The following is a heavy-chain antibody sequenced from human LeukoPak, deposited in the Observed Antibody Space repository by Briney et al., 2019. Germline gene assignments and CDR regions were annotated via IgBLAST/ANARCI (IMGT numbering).Heavy chain of an antibody. J-gene: IGHJ4*02. CDR2: INPSGGST. CDR1: GYTFTSYG. V-gene: IGHV1-46*01. CDR3: ARAYGSGSYTLLFFDY. D-gene: IGHD3-10*01. Sequence: ASVKVSCKASGYTFTSYGISWVRQAPGQGLEWMGIINPSGGSTSYAQKFQGRVTMTRDTSTSTVYMELSSLRSEDTAVYYCARAYGSGSYTLLFFDYWGQGTLVTVSS.